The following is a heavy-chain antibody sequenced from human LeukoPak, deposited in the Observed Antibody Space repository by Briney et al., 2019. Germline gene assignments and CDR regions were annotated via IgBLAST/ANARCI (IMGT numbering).Heavy chain of an antibody. CDR1: GFTVSSNY. CDR3: AKEGWSGTSFHFDY. D-gene: IGHD3-3*01. V-gene: IGHV3-53*01. CDR2: IYSGGST. J-gene: IGHJ4*02. Sequence: GGSLRLSCAASGFTVSSNYMSWVRQAPGKGLEWVSVIYSGGSTYYADSVKGRFTNSRDNSKNTLYLQMNSLRAEDTAVYYCAKEGWSGTSFHFDYWGQGTLVTVSS.